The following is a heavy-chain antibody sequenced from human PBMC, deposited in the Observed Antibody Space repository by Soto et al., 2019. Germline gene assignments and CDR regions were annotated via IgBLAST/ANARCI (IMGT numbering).Heavy chain of an antibody. V-gene: IGHV4-30-2*01. Sequence: SETLSLTCTVSGGSISNAAYSWSWIRQPPGKGLEWIGYIYPSGMPFYNPSLRSRVTISIDRSNDQFSLNLKSVTAADTAVYYCARERGGYGLFDSWGQGTLVTGSS. CDR3: ARERGGYGLFDS. J-gene: IGHJ4*02. D-gene: IGHD5-18*01. CDR1: GGSISNAAYS. CDR2: IYPSGMP.